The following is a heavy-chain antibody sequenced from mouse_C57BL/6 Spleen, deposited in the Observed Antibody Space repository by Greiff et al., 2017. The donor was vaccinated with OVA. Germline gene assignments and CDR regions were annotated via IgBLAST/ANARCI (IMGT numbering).Heavy chain of an antibody. D-gene: IGHD2-1*01. Sequence: DVKLVESGGGLVKPGGSLKLSCAASGFTFSSYTMSWVRQTPEKRLEWVATISGGGGNTYYPDSVKGRFTISRDNAKNTLYLQMSSLRSEDTALYYCARRGGNYPYFDYWGQGTTLTVSS. CDR1: GFTFSSYT. CDR3: ARRGGNYPYFDY. J-gene: IGHJ2*01. V-gene: IGHV5-9*01. CDR2: ISGGGGNT.